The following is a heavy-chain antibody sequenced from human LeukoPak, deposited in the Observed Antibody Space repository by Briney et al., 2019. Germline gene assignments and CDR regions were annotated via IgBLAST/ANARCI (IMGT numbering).Heavy chain of an antibody. J-gene: IGHJ4*02. CDR1: GSTFTSYG. CDR3: ARASYDYVWGSYRLLDY. Sequence: GASVKVSCKASGSTFTSYGISWVRQPPGQGLEGMGWTTVYNGNTNYAQKLQGRVTMTTDTSTSTAYMELRSLRSDDTAVYYCARASYDYVWGSYRLLDYWGQGTLVTVSS. CDR2: TTVYNGNT. V-gene: IGHV1-18*01. D-gene: IGHD3-16*02.